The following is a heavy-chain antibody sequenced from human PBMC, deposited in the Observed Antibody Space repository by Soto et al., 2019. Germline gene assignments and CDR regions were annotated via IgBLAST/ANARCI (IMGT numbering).Heavy chain of an antibody. D-gene: IGHD5-18*01. CDR2: ISGSGGAT. J-gene: IGHJ5*02. V-gene: IGHV3-23*01. Sequence: EVQLLESGGGLVQPGGSLRLSCAASGFTFSTYAMAWVLQAPGKGLEWVSTISGSGGATYYADSVKCRFTISRDNSKNPLYLQMNSLRAEDPAVYYCAKDRYPYATPRLFDLWGHGPLLTVSS. CDR1: GFTFSTYA. CDR3: AKDRYPYATPRLFDL.